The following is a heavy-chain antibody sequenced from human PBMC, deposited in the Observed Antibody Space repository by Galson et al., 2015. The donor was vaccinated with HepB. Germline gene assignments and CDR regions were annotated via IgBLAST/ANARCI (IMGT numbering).Heavy chain of an antibody. CDR1: GFTFSNAW. V-gene: IGHV3-15*01. Sequence: SLRLSCAASGFTFSNAWMSWVRQAPGKGLEWVGRIKSKTDGGTTDYAAPVKGRFTISRDDSKNTLYLQMNSLKTEDTAVYYCTTVYGYSSSWYYYYYGMDVWGQGTTVTVSS. J-gene: IGHJ6*02. CDR2: IKSKTDGGTT. D-gene: IGHD6-13*01. CDR3: TTVYGYSSSWYYYYYGMDV.